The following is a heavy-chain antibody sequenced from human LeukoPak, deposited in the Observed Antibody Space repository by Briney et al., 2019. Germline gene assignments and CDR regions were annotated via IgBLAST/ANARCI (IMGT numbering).Heavy chain of an antibody. V-gene: IGHV3-30*02. CDR1: GFTFSSYG. Sequence: GGSQRLSCAASGFTFSSYGMHWVRQAPGKGLEWVAFIRYDGSNKYYADSVKGRFTISRDNSKNTLYLQMNSLRAEDTAVYYCATLDVGATVYWGQGTLVTVSS. CDR2: IRYDGSNK. J-gene: IGHJ4*02. CDR3: ATLDVGATVY. D-gene: IGHD1-26*01.